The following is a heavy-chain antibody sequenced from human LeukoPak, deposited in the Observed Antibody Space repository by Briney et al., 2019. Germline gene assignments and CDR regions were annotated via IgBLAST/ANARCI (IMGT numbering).Heavy chain of an antibody. V-gene: IGHV4-30-2*03. D-gene: IGHD6-13*01. CDR2: IYYSGST. J-gene: IGHJ4*02. CDR3: ASPGIAAPQLLIRSFFAPYYFDY. Sequence: SETLSLTRTVSGGSISSGGYYWSWIRQPPGKGLEWIGSIYYSGSTYYNPSLKSRVTISVDTSKNQFSLKLSSVTAADTAVYYCASPGIAAPQLLIRSFFAPYYFDYWGQGTLVTVSS. CDR1: GGSISSGGYY.